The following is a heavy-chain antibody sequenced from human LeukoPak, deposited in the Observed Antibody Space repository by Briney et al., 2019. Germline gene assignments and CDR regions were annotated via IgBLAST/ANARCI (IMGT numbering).Heavy chain of an antibody. CDR3: AREQTYYYDSSGYSTFDY. Sequence: GASVKVSCKASGYTFTSYDINWVRQATGQGLEWMGWMNPNSGNTGYAQKFQGRVTITRNTSISTAYMELSSLRSEDTAVYYCAREQTYYYDSSGYSTFDYWGQGTLVTVSS. CDR1: GYTFTSYD. V-gene: IGHV1-8*03. D-gene: IGHD3-22*01. CDR2: MNPNSGNT. J-gene: IGHJ4*02.